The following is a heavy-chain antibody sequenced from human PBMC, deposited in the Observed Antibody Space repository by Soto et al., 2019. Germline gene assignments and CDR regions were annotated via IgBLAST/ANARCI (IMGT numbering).Heavy chain of an antibody. CDR1: GFPFTKAW. Sequence: EVQLVESGGSLVTPGGSLRLSCAASGFPFTKAWMNWVRQAPGKGLEWVGRIRSKTSRETREYAARVKGRFTISRDDSKNMLDLEMNSLKIEDTGVYYCTTDGFTGIVGIWAQGTMVTVSS. D-gene: IGHD3-22*01. V-gene: IGHV3-15*01. CDR3: TTDGFTGIVGI. J-gene: IGHJ3*02. CDR2: IRSKTSRETR.